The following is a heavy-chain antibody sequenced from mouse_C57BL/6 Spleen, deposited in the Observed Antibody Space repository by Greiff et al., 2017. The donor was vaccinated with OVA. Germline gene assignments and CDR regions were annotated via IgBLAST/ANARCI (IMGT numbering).Heavy chain of an antibody. Sequence: QVQLQQPGAELVKPGASVKLSCKASGYTFTSYWMHWVKQRPGQGLEWIGMIHPNSGSTNYNEKFKSKATLTVDKSYSTAYMQLSSLTSEDSAVYYCARKVIYYGYSDWGQGTLVTVSA. CDR2: IHPNSGST. V-gene: IGHV1-64*01. CDR1: GYTFTSYW. D-gene: IGHD2-2*01. CDR3: ARKVIYYGYSD. J-gene: IGHJ3*01.